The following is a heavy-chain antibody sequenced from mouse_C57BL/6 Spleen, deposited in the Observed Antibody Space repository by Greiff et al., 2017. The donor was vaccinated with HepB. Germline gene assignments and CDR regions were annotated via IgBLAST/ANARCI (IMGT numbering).Heavy chain of an antibody. CDR1: GYTFTSYW. CDR3: ARSGAAQATFLAY. CDR2: IDPSDSYT. D-gene: IGHD3-2*02. J-gene: IGHJ3*01. V-gene: IGHV1-69*01. Sequence: QVQLQQPGAELVMPGASVKLSCKASGYTFTSYWMHWVKQRPGQGLEWIGEIDPSDSYTNYNQKFKGKSTLTVDKSSSTAYMQLSSLTSEDSAVYYCARSGAAQATFLAYWGQGTLVTVSA.